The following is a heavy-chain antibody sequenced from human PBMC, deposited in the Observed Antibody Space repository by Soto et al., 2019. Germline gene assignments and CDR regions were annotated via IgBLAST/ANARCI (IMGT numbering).Heavy chain of an antibody. CDR3: ARDPYDFWCGYSSARTLDDAFDI. J-gene: IGHJ3*02. CDR1: GGTFSSYT. Sequence: GASVKVSCKASGGTFSSYTISWVRQAPGQGLEWMGRIIPILGIANYAQKFQGRVTITADKSTSTAYMELSSLRSEDTAVYYCARDPYDFWCGYSSARTLDDAFDIWGQGTMVTVSS. V-gene: IGHV1-69*04. CDR2: IIPILGIA. D-gene: IGHD3-3*01.